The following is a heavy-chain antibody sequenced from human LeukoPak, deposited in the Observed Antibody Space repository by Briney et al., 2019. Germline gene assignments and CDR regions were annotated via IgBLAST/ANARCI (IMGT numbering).Heavy chain of an antibody. CDR2: FDPEDGET. CDR1: GYTLTELS. D-gene: IGHD5-18*01. Sequence: GASVKVSCKVSGYTLTELSMHWVRQAPGKGLEWMGGFDPEDGETIYAQKFQGRVTMTEDTSTDTAYMELSSLRSEDTAAYYCATGSIQLWTQFPPDYWGQGTLVTASS. J-gene: IGHJ4*02. V-gene: IGHV1-24*01. CDR3: ATGSIQLWTQFPPDY.